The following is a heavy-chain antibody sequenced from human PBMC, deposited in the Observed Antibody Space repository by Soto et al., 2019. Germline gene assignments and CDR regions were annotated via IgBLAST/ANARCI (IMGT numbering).Heavy chain of an antibody. CDR1: GYTFTSYA. V-gene: IGHV1-3*05. D-gene: IGHD2-2*01. CDR3: ARADGPGFVGP. J-gene: IGHJ5*02. Sequence: QVQLVQSGAEEKKPGASVKVSCKASGYTFTSYAMHWVRQAPGQRLEWMGWINGGNGNTKYSQKFQGRVTITRDTSASTAYRELSSLTSEDTAVYYCARADGPGFVGPWGQGTLVTVSS. CDR2: INGGNGNT.